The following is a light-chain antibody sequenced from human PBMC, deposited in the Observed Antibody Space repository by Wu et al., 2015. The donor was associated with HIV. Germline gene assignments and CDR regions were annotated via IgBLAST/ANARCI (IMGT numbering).Light chain of an antibody. V-gene: IGKV3-11*01. J-gene: IGKJ5*01. Sequence: EIVLTQSPATLSLSPGERATLSCRASQSVSSYLVWYQHKSGQAPRLLMYDASNRATGIPARFSGSGSGTDFTLTISSLEPEDFAVYYCQQCINWPLTFGQGTR. CDR1: QSVSSY. CDR3: QQCINWPLT. CDR2: DAS.